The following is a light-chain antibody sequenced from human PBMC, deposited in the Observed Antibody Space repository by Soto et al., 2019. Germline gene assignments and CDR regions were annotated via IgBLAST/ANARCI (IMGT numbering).Light chain of an antibody. CDR2: EVN. J-gene: IGLJ1*01. Sequence: QSVLPQPPSASGSPVQSVTISCTGTSSDVGGYNYVSWYQQHPGKAPKLMIYEVNKRPSGVPDRFSGSKSGNTASLTVSGLQAEDEADYYCSSYAGSNNFGYVFGTGTKVTVL. CDR1: SSDVGGYNY. CDR3: SSYAGSNNFGYV. V-gene: IGLV2-8*01.